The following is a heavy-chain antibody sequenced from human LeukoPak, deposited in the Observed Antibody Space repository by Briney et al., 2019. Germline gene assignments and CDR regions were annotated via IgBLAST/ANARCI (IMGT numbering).Heavy chain of an antibody. CDR3: AREGSSSDNWFDP. Sequence: SETLSLTCTVSGGSISSGGYYWSWIRQHPGKGLEWIGYIYYSGSTYYNPSLKSRVTISVDTSKNQFSLKLSSVTVADTAVYYCAREGSSSDNWFDPWGQGTLVTVSS. CDR2: IYYSGST. V-gene: IGHV4-31*03. J-gene: IGHJ5*02. D-gene: IGHD6-6*01. CDR1: GGSISSGGYY.